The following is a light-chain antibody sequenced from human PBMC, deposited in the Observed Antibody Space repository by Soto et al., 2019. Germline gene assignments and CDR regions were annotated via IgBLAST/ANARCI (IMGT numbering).Light chain of an antibody. V-gene: IGKV1-39*01. CDR1: QSISGY. J-gene: IGKJ1*01. CDR3: QQSYSTLVT. CDR2: AAS. Sequence: DIEMTQSRSSVSASVGDRVTITCGASQSISGYLNWYQQKPGKAPKLLIYAASSLQSGVPSRFSGSGSGTDFTLTITSLQPEDFAIYYCQQSYSTLVTVGQGTKVDSK.